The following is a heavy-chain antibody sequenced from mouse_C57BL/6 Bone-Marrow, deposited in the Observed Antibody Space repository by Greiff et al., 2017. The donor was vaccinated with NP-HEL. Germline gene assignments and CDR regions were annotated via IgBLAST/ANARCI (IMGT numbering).Heavy chain of an antibody. CDR3: ARGGYYKGFAY. CDR1: GFSLTSYG. V-gene: IGHV2-2*01. D-gene: IGHD2-3*01. J-gene: IGHJ3*01. Sequence: VHLVESGPGLVQPSQSLSITCTVSGFSLTSYGVHWVRQSPGKGLEWLGVIWSGGSTDYNAAFISRLSISKDNSKSQVFFKMNSLQADDTAIYYCARGGYYKGFAYWGQGTLVTVSA. CDR2: IWSGGST.